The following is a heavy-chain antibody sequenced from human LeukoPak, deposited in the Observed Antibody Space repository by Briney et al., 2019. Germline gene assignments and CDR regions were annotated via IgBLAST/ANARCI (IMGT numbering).Heavy chain of an antibody. J-gene: IGHJ4*02. CDR3: AREGIVGATNYFDY. V-gene: IGHV1-46*01. D-gene: IGHD1-26*01. CDR2: IFPSGGDT. Sequence: ASVKVSCKASGYTFTNYYMHWVRQAPGQGLEWLGIIFPSGGDTKYPQKFQGRVTMTRDTSTSTVYMELSSLTSEDTAAYYCAREGIVGATNYFDYWGQGTLVTVSS. CDR1: GYTFTNYY.